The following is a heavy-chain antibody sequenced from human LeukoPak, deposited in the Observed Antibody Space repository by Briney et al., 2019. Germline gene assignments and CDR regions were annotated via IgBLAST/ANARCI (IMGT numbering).Heavy chain of an antibody. Sequence: PSETLSLTCTVSGGSISSYYWSWIRQTPGKGLEWIGYIYYSGSTNYNPSLKSRVTISVDTSKNQFSLKLSSVTAADTAVYYCARHERSYRYPYFDYWGQGTLVTVSS. V-gene: IGHV4-59*08. CDR3: ARHERSYRYPYFDY. CDR1: GGSISSYY. CDR2: IYYSGST. D-gene: IGHD3-16*02. J-gene: IGHJ4*02.